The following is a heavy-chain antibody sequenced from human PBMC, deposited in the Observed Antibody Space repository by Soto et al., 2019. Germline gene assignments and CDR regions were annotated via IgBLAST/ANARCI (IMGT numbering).Heavy chain of an antibody. Sequence: GGSLRLSCSTSGLTFRSYWIHWGRQAPGKGLVWVSRINTDGSVATYADSVKGRFTISRDNAKNTLYLHMNSLRAEDTAVYYCVRDMQLWRLDPWGQAPLVTVSS. J-gene: IGHJ5*02. V-gene: IGHV3-74*01. CDR1: GLTFRSYW. D-gene: IGHD2-21*01. CDR3: VRDMQLWRLDP. CDR2: INTDGSVA.